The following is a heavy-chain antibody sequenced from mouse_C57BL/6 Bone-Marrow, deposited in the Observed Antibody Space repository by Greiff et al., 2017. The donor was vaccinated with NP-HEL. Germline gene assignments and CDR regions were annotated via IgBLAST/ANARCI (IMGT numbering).Heavy chain of an antibody. J-gene: IGHJ3*01. CDR1: GYTFTDYY. CDR3: ARWTYSSGMSFWFAY. V-gene: IGHV1-19*01. CDR2: INPYNGGT. D-gene: IGHD1-1*01. Sequence: VQLQQSGPVLVKPGASVKMSCKASGYTFTDYYMNWVKQSHGKSLEWIGVINPYNGGTSYNQKFKGKATLTVDKSSSTAYMELNSLTSEDSAVYYCARWTYSSGMSFWFAYWGQGTLVTVSA.